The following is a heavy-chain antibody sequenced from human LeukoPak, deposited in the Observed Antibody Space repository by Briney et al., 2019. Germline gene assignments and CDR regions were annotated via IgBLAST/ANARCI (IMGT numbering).Heavy chain of an antibody. Sequence: PGGSLRLSCAASGFTLSSYTINWVRQAPGKGLEWVSFISSSSSYIYYADSVKGRFTISRDNAKNSLYLQMNSLRAEDTAVYYCARNGFWSGYGYWGQGTLVTVSS. J-gene: IGHJ4*02. D-gene: IGHD3-3*01. V-gene: IGHV3-21*01. CDR1: GFTLSSYT. CDR2: ISSSSSYI. CDR3: ARNGFWSGYGY.